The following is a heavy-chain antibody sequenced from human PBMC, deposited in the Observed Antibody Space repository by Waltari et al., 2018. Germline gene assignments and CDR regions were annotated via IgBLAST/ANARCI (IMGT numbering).Heavy chain of an antibody. CDR1: GGSISSSSYY. J-gene: IGHJ4*02. V-gene: IGHV4-39*07. CDR2: IYYSGST. Sequence: QLQLQESGPGLVKPSETLSLTCTVSGGSISSSSYYWGWIRQPPGKGLEWIGSIYYSGSTYYNPSLKSRVTISVDTSKNQFSLKLSSVTAADTAVYYCARDRVLRETDYWGQGTLVTVSS. D-gene: IGHD3-3*01. CDR3: ARDRVLRETDY.